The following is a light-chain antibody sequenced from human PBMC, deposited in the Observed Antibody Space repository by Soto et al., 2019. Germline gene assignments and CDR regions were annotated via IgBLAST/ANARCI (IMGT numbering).Light chain of an antibody. J-gene: IGLJ1*01. V-gene: IGLV2-8*01. CDR1: SSDVGGYDF. Sequence: ALTQPPSASGSPGQSVTISCTGTSSDVGGYDFVAWHQQHPGKAPRLMIYDVSKRPSGVPDRFSGSKSGCTASLTVSGLQAEDEADYYCSSFVGGNIYVFGTGTKVTVL. CDR3: SSFVGGNIYV. CDR2: DVS.